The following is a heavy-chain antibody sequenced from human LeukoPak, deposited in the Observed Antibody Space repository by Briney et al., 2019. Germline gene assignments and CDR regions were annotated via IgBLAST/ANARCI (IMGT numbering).Heavy chain of an antibody. Sequence: GESLKISCKGSGSSFTSYWIGWVRQMPGKGLEWMGIIYPGDSDTRYSLSFQGQVTISADKSISTAYLQWSSLKASGTAMYYCARVVGATTFFYYYMDVWGKGTTVTVSS. V-gene: IGHV5-51*01. CDR1: GSSFTSYW. J-gene: IGHJ6*03. CDR2: IYPGDSDT. CDR3: ARVVGATTFFYYYMDV. D-gene: IGHD1-26*01.